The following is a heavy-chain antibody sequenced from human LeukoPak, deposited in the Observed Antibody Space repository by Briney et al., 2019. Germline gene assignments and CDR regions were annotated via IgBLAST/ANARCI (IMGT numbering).Heavy chain of an antibody. V-gene: IGHV3-21*01. J-gene: IGHJ4*02. Sequence: GGSLRLSCAASGFSFSTYRMNWVRQAPGKGLEWVSSISSNGDSMYYADSVNGLFTMSRDNAENSLYLQLSSLRVEDTAVYYCARESPYDSGGSEDDYWGPGTMVTVSS. CDR3: ARESPYDSGGSEDDY. D-gene: IGHD1-26*01. CDR1: GFSFSTYR. CDR2: ISSNGDSM.